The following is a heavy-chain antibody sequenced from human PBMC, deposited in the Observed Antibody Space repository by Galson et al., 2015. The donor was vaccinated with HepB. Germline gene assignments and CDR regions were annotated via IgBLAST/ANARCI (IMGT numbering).Heavy chain of an antibody. CDR2: TYYRSKWYN. J-gene: IGHJ1*01. CDR1: ADSVSSNSAA. V-gene: IGHV6-1*01. CDR3: AGEVAGLLWFGTPAEYFQH. Sequence: CAISADSVSSNSAAWNWIRQSPPRGLEWLGRTYYRSKWYNDYAVSVKSRITINPDTSKIQFSLQLNSVTPEDTAVYYCAGEVAGLLWFGTPAEYFQHWGQGTLVTVSS. D-gene: IGHD3-10*01.